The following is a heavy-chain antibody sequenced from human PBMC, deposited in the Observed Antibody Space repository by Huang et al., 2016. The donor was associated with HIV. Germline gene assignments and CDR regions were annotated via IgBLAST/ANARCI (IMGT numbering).Heavy chain of an antibody. D-gene: IGHD6-13*01. CDR3: AKIPPLHANLATSGPGPVDY. CDR2: IRADATDK. Sequence: QVQLVESGGGVVQPGGAMRLSCAEAGFNFATSGLDWVRQAPCNGLEWVAFIRADATDKYYADSVKGRFTASRDNSKNTLFLHMNSLRPEDTALYYCAKIPPLHANLATSGPGPVDYWGQGTLVTVSS. CDR1: GFNFATSG. J-gene: IGHJ4*02. V-gene: IGHV3-30*02.